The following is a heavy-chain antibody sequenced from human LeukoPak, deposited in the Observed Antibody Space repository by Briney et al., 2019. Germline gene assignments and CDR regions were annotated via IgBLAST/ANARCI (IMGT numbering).Heavy chain of an antibody. J-gene: IGHJ4*02. D-gene: IGHD3-3*01. CDR3: AKDKAGEGLFDY. CDR1: GFSFSSYA. Sequence: GGSLRVSCAASGFSFSSYAMGWVRQAPGKGLEWVSATSGSGDYTYYADSVKGRFTISRDNSKNTLYLQMNSLRAEDTAVYSCAKDKAGEGLFDYWGQGTLVTVSS. V-gene: IGHV3-23*01. CDR2: TSGSGDYT.